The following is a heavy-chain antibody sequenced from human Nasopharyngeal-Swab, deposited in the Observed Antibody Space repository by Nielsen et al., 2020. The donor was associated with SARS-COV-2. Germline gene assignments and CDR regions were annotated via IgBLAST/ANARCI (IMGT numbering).Heavy chain of an antibody. Sequence: WVRQAPGQGLEWMGWMNPNSGNTGYAQKFQGRVTMTRNTSISTAYMELSSLRSEDTAVYYCARDRDCSSTSCYRGIDIWGQGTMVTVSS. V-gene: IGHV1-8*01. CDR3: ARDRDCSSTSCYRGIDI. CDR2: MNPNSGNT. J-gene: IGHJ3*02. D-gene: IGHD2-2*01.